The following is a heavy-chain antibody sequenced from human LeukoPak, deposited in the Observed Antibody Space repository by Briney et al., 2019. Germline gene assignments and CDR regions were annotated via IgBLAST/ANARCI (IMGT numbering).Heavy chain of an antibody. CDR2: IFPGDSDT. D-gene: IGHD1-14*01. V-gene: IGHV5-51*01. CDR1: GYSFSGYW. J-gene: IGHJ5*02. Sequence: GESLKISCKASGYSFSGYWIAWVRQMPGKGLEWMGIIFPGDSDTGYSPSFQGQVTISADKATSTVYLQWRTLRASDSAMYYCARQPGSGAWGQGTLVTVSS. CDR3: ARQPGSGA.